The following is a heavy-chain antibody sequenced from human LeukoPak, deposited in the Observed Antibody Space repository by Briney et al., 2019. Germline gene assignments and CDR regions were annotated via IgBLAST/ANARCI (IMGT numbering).Heavy chain of an antibody. CDR2: IPASGPKT. D-gene: IGHD3-16*01. CDR1: GFTFSSSA. J-gene: IGHJ4*02. Sequence: GGSLRLSCAASGFTFSSSAMGWVRRAPQKGREWVSAIPASGPKTYYTGSVRGRFTMSRDNSKNTVYMQMQSLRAEDTAVYYCVKEASKTFGIYTADYWGQGTLVTVSS. CDR3: VKEASKTFGIYTADY. V-gene: IGHV3-23*01.